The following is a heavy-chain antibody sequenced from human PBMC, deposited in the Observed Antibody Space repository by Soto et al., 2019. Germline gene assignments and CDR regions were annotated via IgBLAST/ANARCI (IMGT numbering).Heavy chain of an antibody. Sequence: QVQLVESGGGVVQPGRSLRLSCAASGFTFSSYAMHWVRQAPGKGLEWVAVISYDGSNKYNADSVKGRFTISRDNSKNTLYLQMNSLRAEDTAVYYCARDLAYCGGDCYDYYYGMDVWGQGTTVTVSS. D-gene: IGHD2-21*02. J-gene: IGHJ6*02. CDR3: ARDLAYCGGDCYDYYYGMDV. CDR2: ISYDGSNK. CDR1: GFTFSSYA. V-gene: IGHV3-30-3*01.